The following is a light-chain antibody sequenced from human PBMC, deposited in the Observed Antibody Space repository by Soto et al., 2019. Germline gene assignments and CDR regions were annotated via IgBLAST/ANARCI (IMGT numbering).Light chain of an antibody. V-gene: IGKV1-9*01. Sequence: DIQLTQSPSFLSASVGDRVTITCRASQGISSDLAWYQQKPGKAPKLLIYAASTLQSGVPSRFSGSGSGTEFTLTISSLQPEDFATYYCQQLNSYPRVTFGGGTKVELK. CDR3: QQLNSYPRVT. J-gene: IGKJ4*01. CDR1: QGISSD. CDR2: AAS.